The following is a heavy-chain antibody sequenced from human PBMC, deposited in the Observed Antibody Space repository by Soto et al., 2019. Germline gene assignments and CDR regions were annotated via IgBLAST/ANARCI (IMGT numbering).Heavy chain of an antibody. J-gene: IGHJ4*02. D-gene: IGHD1-26*01. CDR1: AGSIGTYY. Sequence: PSETLSLTCAVSAGSIGTYYWSWIRQPPGKGLEWIGDIYYSGSTIYNPSLKSRVSISVDTSKKQFSLKVTSVTAADTAVYYCARLNSGSFDYWGQGTRVTSPQ. CDR3: ARLNSGSFDY. V-gene: IGHV4-59*01. CDR2: IYYSGST.